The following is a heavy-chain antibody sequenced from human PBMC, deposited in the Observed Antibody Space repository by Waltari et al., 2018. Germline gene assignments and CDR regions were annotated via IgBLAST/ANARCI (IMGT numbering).Heavy chain of an antibody. Sequence: QVQLVESGGGVVQPGRSLRLSWAASGFTCRSHGMRWIRQAPGKGLEWVAVISYDGSNKYYADSVKGRFTISRDNSKNTLYLQMNSLRAEDTAVYYCAKDQHHYYFDYWGQGTLVTVSS. CDR1: GFTCRSHG. V-gene: IGHV3-30*18. J-gene: IGHJ4*02. CDR3: AKDQHHYYFDY. CDR2: ISYDGSNK. D-gene: IGHD2-21*01.